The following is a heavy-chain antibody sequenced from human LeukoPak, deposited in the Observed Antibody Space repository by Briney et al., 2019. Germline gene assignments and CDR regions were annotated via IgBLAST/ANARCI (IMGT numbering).Heavy chain of an antibody. Sequence: PGGSLRLSCAASGFTFSSYAMYWVRQAPGKGLEWVSAISGRGGSPYYADSVKGRFAISRDNAKNTLFLQMNSLRGEDTAVYYCARDGSKKLGFDSWGQGTLVTVSS. J-gene: IGHJ4*02. CDR1: GFTFSSYA. CDR3: ARDGSKKLGFDS. V-gene: IGHV3-23*01. CDR2: ISGRGGSP. D-gene: IGHD2-2*01.